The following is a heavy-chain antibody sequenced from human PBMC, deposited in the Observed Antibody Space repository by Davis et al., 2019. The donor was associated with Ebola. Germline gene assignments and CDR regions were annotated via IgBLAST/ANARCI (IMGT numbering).Heavy chain of an antibody. CDR2: IFSNDEK. D-gene: IGHD1-26*01. J-gene: IGHJ6*02. V-gene: IGHV2-26*01. CDR3: ARIRATHSRYYYYGMDV. CDR1: GFSLSNARMG. Sequence: SGPTLVKPTETLTLTCTVSGFSLSNARMGVSWIRQPPGKALEWLAPIFSNDEKSYSTSLKSRLTISKDTSKSQVVLTMTNMDPVDTATYYCARIRATHSRYYYYGMDVWGQGTTVTVSS.